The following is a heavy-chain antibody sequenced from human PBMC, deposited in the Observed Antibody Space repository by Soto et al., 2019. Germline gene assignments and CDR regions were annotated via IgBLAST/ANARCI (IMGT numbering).Heavy chain of an antibody. D-gene: IGHD3-10*01. V-gene: IGHV1-69*02. Sequence: QVQLVQSGAEVKRPGSSVKVSCKASGDTFNFYSINWVRQAPGLGLEWMGRVNPIVSMSNYAQKFQGRATMTADKSTSTAYMELSSPRSEDTAIYYCASSYGSGYRAFDYWGQGALVTVSS. CDR1: GDTFNFYS. J-gene: IGHJ4*02. CDR2: VNPIVSMS. CDR3: ASSYGSGYRAFDY.